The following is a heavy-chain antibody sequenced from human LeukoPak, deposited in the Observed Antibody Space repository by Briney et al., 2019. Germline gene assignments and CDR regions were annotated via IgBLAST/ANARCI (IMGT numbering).Heavy chain of an antibody. D-gene: IGHD3-3*01. V-gene: IGHV4-59*01. J-gene: IGHJ4*02. CDR1: GGSINGYY. Sequence: PSETLSLTCTVSGGSINGYYWSWIRQPPGKGLEWVGYIYYSGSTNYNPSLKSRVTISVDTSKNQFSLKLSSVTAADTAVYYCARSRSITIFGSLYWGQGTLVTVSS. CDR2: IYYSGST. CDR3: ARSRSITIFGSLY.